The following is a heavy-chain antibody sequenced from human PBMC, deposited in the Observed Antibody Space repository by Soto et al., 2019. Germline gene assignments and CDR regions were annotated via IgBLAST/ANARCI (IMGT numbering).Heavy chain of an antibody. CDR3: ARNEDIVVVVAATPDRWFDP. J-gene: IGHJ5*02. Sequence: ASVKVSCKASGYTFTSYGISWVRQAPGQGLEWMGWISAYNGNTNYAQKLQGRVTMTTDTSTSTAYMELRSLRSDDTAVYYCARNEDIVVVVAATPDRWFDPWGQGTLVTVSS. D-gene: IGHD2-15*01. V-gene: IGHV1-18*01. CDR2: ISAYNGNT. CDR1: GYTFTSYG.